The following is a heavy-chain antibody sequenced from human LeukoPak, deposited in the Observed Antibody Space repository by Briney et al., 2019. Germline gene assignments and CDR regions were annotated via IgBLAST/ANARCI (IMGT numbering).Heavy chain of an antibody. J-gene: IGHJ1*01. CDR3: ARLGYCSGGSCNSYFQH. Sequence: PSETLSLTCAVYDGSFSGYYWSWIRQSPGKGLEWIGEIKYTGSTNYNPSVKSRVTISGDTSKNQFSLHLSSVTAADTAVYYCARLGYCSGGSCNSYFQHWGQGTLVTVSS. CDR2: IKYTGST. D-gene: IGHD2-15*01. CDR1: DGSFSGYY. V-gene: IGHV4-34*01.